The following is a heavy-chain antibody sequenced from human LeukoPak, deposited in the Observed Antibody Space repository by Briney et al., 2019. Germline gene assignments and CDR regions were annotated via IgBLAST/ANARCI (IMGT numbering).Heavy chain of an antibody. V-gene: IGHV4-59*11. Sequence: SETLSLTCIVSGGSISRHYWSWIRQPPGTGLEWIGYIYYTGRADYNPSLKSRVSMSVDTSKNQFSLRVNSMTAADTAVYYCAGGDFWSGAPTDWGQGTLVTVSS. CDR2: IYYTGRA. J-gene: IGHJ4*02. D-gene: IGHD3-3*01. CDR1: GGSISRHY. CDR3: AGGDFWSGAPTD.